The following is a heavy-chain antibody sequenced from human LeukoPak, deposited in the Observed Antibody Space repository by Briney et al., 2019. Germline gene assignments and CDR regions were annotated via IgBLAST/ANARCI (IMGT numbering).Heavy chain of an antibody. CDR3: AREGYYGSGSPPSLYFDY. D-gene: IGHD3-10*01. J-gene: IGHJ4*02. Sequence: GGALRLSCAASGFTFSSYAMSWVRQAPGKGLEWVSAIRDSGSSTHYADSVKGRFTTSRDNSKNTLFLQMNSLRPEDTAIYYCAREGYYGSGSPPSLYFDYWGQGTLVTVSS. V-gene: IGHV3-23*01. CDR2: IRDSGSST. CDR1: GFTFSSYA.